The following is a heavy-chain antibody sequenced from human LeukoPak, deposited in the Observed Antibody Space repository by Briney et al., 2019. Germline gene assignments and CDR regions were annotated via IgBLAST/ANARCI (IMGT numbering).Heavy chain of an antibody. D-gene: IGHD3-9*01. CDR3: ARLASTPVLRYFDWLGTYFDY. Sequence: SETLSLTCTVSGGSISSSSYYWGWIRQPPGKGLEWIGSVYYSGSTYYNPSLKSRVTISVDTSKNQFSLKLSSVTAADTAVYYCARLASTPVLRYFDWLGTYFDYWGQGTLVTVSS. J-gene: IGHJ4*02. V-gene: IGHV4-39*01. CDR1: GGSISSSSYY. CDR2: VYYSGST.